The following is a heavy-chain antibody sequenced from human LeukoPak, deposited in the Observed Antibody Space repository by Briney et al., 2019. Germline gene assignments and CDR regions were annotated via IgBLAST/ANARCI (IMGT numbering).Heavy chain of an antibody. J-gene: IGHJ5*02. D-gene: IGHD3-3*01. V-gene: IGHV3-30-3*01. CDR2: ISYDGSNK. CDR1: GFTFSSYA. CDR3: ARDADYNYDFWSGYYSRSFIHNWFDP. Sequence: GGSLRLSCAASGFTFSSYAMHWVRQAPGKGLEWVAVISYDGSNKYYADSVKGRFTISRDNSKNTLYLQMNSLRSDDTAVYYCARDADYNYDFWSGYYSRSFIHNWFDPWGQGTLVTVSS.